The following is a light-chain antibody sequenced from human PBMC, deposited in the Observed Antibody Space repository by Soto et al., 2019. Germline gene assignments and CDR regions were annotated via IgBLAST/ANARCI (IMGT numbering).Light chain of an antibody. Sequence: QSVLTQPASVSGSPGQSITIFCTGTSNDVGGYNYVSWFQQHPGKAPKLIIYEVTNRPSGVSNRFSGSKSGNTASLTISGLQAEDEAVYYCDSYTTTSAVVFGGGTKLTVL. V-gene: IGLV2-14*01. J-gene: IGLJ2*01. CDR2: EVT. CDR1: SNDVGGYNY. CDR3: DSYTTTSAVV.